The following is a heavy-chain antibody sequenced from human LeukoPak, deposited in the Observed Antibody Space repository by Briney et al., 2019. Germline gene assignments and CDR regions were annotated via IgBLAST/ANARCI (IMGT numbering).Heavy chain of an antibody. J-gene: IGHJ4*02. V-gene: IGHV1-69*05. Sequence: ASVKVSCKASGGTFSSYAISWVRQAPGQGLEWMGGIIPIFGTANYAQKFQGRVTITTDESTSTAYMELSSLRSEDTAVYYCARSPISYYNPPPAYFDYWGQGTLVTVSS. CDR1: GGTFSSYA. CDR3: ARSPISYYNPPPAYFDY. D-gene: IGHD3-10*01. CDR2: IIPIFGTA.